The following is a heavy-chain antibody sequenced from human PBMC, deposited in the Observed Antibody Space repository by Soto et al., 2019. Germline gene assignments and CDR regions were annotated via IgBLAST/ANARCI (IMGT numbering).Heavy chain of an antibody. Sequence: EVQLVESGGGLVKPGGSLRLSCAASGFTFSSYSMNWVRQAPGKGLEWVSSISSSSSYIYYADSVKVRFTISRDNAKNFLYLQLNSRRAEDTAVYYCARDSSMVDYWGQVTLVTGSS. CDR3: ARDSSMVDY. CDR1: GFTFSSYS. V-gene: IGHV3-21*01. CDR2: ISSSSSYI. J-gene: IGHJ4*02.